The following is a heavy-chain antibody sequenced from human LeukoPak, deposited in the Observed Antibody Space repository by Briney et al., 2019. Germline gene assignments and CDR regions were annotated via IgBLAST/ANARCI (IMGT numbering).Heavy chain of an antibody. J-gene: IGHJ4*02. CDR3: ARGNSSWRYYFDY. V-gene: IGHV4-39*07. CDR2: IYYSGST. Sequence: KPSETLSLTCTVSGGSISSSSYYWGWIRQPPGKGLEWIGSIYYSGSTYYNPSLKSRITMSVDMSKNQFSLKLSSVTAADTAVYYCARGNSSWRYYFDYWGQGTLVTVSS. CDR1: GGSISSSSYY. D-gene: IGHD6-13*01.